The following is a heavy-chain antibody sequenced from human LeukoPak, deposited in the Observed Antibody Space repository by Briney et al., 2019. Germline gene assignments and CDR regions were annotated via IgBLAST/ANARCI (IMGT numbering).Heavy chain of an antibody. V-gene: IGHV1-2*02. CDR2: INPNSGGT. D-gene: IGHD2-15*01. Sequence: ASAKVSCKASGYTFTGYYMHWVRQAPGQGLEWMGWINPNSGGTNFAQKFQGRVTLTRDTSISTAYMELSRLRSDDTAVYYCASTLLPLLLPDYWGQGTLVTVSS. CDR3: ASTLLPLLLPDY. CDR1: GYTFTGYY. J-gene: IGHJ4*02.